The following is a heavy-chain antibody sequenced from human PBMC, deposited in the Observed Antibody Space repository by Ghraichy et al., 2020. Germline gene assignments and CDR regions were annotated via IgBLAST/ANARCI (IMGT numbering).Heavy chain of an antibody. D-gene: IGHD3-16*01. V-gene: IGHV4-4*02. Sequence: SETLSLTCAVSGGSISSSNWWSWVRQPPGKGLEWIGEIYHRGTTNYKPSLKSRVTISVDKSKNQFSLKLSSVTAADTAVYYCVRESLMIKEGTGMDVWGQGTTVTVSS. CDR2: IYHRGTT. CDR3: VRESLMIKEGTGMDV. CDR1: GGSISSSNW. J-gene: IGHJ6*02.